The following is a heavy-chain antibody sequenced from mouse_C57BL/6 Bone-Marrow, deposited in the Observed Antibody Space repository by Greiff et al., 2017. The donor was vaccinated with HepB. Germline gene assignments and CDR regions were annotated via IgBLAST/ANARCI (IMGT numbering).Heavy chain of an antibody. CDR3: ARDQAHYYGSSRFAY. Sequence: EVKLVESGGGLVKPGGSLKLSCAASGFTFSSYAMSWVRQTPEKRLEWVATISDGGSYTYYPDNVKRRFTISRDNAKNNLYLQMSHLKSEDTAMYYCARDQAHYYGSSRFAYWGQGTLVTVSA. D-gene: IGHD1-1*01. J-gene: IGHJ3*01. V-gene: IGHV5-4*01. CDR1: GFTFSSYA. CDR2: ISDGGSYT.